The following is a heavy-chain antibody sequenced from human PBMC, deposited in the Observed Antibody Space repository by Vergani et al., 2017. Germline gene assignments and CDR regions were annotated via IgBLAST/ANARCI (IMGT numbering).Heavy chain of an antibody. V-gene: IGHV1-69*06. CDR1: GGTFSSYA. D-gene: IGHD3-10*01. J-gene: IGHJ4*02. Sequence: QVQLVQSGAEVKKPGSSVKVSCKASGGTFSSYAISWVRQAPGQGLEWMGGIITIFGTANYAQKFQGRVTITADKSTSTAYMELSSLRSEDTAVYYCAGGGGYYGSRSYPAGVSWGQGTLVTVSS. CDR2: IITIFGTA. CDR3: AGGGGYYGSRSYPAGVS.